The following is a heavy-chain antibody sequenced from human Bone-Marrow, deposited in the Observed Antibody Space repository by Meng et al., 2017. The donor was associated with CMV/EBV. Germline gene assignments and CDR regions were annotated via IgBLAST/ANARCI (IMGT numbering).Heavy chain of an antibody. J-gene: IGHJ5*02. Sequence: SIVHHGYYWGCLRQPPGKGLEWIVSIYYSGSTYYNPSLKSRVTISVDTSKNQFSLKLSSVTAADTAVYYCARDMYGVVREGFDWFDPWGQGNLVTVSS. V-gene: IGHV4-39*07. CDR2: IYYSGST. CDR3: ARDMYGVVREGFDWFDP. CDR1: SIVHHGYY. D-gene: IGHD3-3*01.